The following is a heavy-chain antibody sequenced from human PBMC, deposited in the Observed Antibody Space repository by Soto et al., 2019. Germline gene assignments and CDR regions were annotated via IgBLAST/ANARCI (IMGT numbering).Heavy chain of an antibody. J-gene: IGHJ6*03. V-gene: IGHV4-31*03. CDR2: IYYSGST. Sequence: QVQLQESGPGLVKPSQTLSLTCTVSGGSISSGGYYWSWIRQHPGKGLEWIGYIYYSGSTYYNPSLKSRVTISVDTSKNQFSLKLSSVTAADTAVYYCARGSIAAAEEGNYMDVWGKGTTVTVSS. CDR1: GGSISSGGYY. D-gene: IGHD6-13*01. CDR3: ARGSIAAAEEGNYMDV.